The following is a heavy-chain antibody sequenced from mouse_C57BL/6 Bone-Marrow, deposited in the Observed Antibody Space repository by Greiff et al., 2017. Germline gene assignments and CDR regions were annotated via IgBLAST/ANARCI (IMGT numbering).Heavy chain of an antibody. J-gene: IGHJ2*01. CDR2: IYPGDGGT. CDR1: GYAFSSYW. Sequence: QVQLQQSGPELVKPGASVKISCKASGYAFSSYWMNWVKQRPGKGLEWIGRIYPGDGGTNYNGKFKGKATLTADKSSSTAYMQLSSLTSEDSAVYFCARATVVYFDYWGQGTTLTVSS. V-gene: IGHV1-82*01. CDR3: ARATVVYFDY. D-gene: IGHD1-1*01.